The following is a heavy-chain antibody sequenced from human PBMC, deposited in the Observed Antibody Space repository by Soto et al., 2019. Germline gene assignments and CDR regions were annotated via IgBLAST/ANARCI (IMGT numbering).Heavy chain of an antibody. Sequence: EVQLLESGGGLVQPGGSLRLSCAASGFTFSSYAMTWVRQAPGKGQEWVSVITGGVGVTYYADSVKGRFTISRDNSKNTLYLQMNSLRSADTAVYNCAKFQWETFNKWYFHYWRQGTLVTVSS. CDR3: AKFQWETFNKWYFHY. D-gene: IGHD1-26*01. CDR2: ITGGVGVT. V-gene: IGHV3-23*01. CDR1: GFTFSSYA. J-gene: IGHJ4*02.